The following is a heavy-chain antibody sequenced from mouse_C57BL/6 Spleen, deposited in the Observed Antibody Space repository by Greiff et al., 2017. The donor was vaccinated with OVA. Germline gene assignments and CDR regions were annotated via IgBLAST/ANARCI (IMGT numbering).Heavy chain of an antibody. V-gene: IGHV1-69*01. J-gene: IGHJ2*01. CDR3: AKGGNGSSLDC. D-gene: IGHD1-1*01. Sequence: VQLQQSGAELVMPGASVKLSCKASGYTFTSYWMHWVKQRPGQGLEWIGEIDPSDSYTNYNQKFKGKSTLTVDKSSSTAYMQLSSLASEDSEGDYCAKGGNGSSLDCWGKGTTLTVSS. CDR1: GYTFTSYW. CDR2: IDPSDSYT.